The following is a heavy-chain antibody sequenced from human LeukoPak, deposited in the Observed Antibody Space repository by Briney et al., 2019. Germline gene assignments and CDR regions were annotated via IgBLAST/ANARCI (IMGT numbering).Heavy chain of an antibody. J-gene: IGHJ2*01. Sequence: SQTLSLTCTVSGGSISSGGYYWSWIRQHPGKGLEWIGYIYYSGSTFYNPSLKSRVTISVDTSKKHFSLKLCSVTAADTAVYYCARDTRRTVNWYFDLWGRGTLVTVSS. V-gene: IGHV4-31*03. CDR3: ARDTRRTVNWYFDL. CDR1: GGSISSGGYY. CDR2: IYYSGST. D-gene: IGHD2-15*01.